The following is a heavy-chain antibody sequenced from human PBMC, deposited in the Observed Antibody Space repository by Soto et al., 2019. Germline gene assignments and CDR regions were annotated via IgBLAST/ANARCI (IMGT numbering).Heavy chain of an antibody. CDR1: GVSISSGGYS. D-gene: IGHD3-22*01. Sequence: SETLSLTCAVSGVSISSGGYSWSWIRQPPGKGLEWIGYIYHSGSTYYNPSLKSRVTISVDTSKNQLSLNLSSVTAADTAVYYCASVYSYHSRGESFDYWGQGTLVTVSS. J-gene: IGHJ4*02. CDR3: ASVYSYHSRGESFDY. V-gene: IGHV4-30-2*01. CDR2: IYHSGST.